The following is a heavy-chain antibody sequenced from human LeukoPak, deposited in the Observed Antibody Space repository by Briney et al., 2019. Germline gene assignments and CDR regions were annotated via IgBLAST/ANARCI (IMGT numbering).Heavy chain of an antibody. CDR3: AKVVTVTTTGDY. CDR1: GFTFSSYS. V-gene: IGHV3-21*01. J-gene: IGHJ4*02. D-gene: IGHD4-17*01. Sequence: PGGSLRLSCAASGFTFSSYSMNWVRQAPGKGLEWVSFISSSRSYIYYADSVKGRFTISRDNSKNTLYLQMNSLRAEDTAVYYCAKVVTVTTTGDYWGQGTLVTVSS. CDR2: ISSSRSYI.